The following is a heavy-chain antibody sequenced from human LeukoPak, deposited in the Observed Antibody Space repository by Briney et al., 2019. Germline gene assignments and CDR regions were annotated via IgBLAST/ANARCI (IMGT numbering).Heavy chain of an antibody. CDR2: IYPGDSDT. CDR3: ATSPSPLCYDFWSGYYTFDY. J-gene: IGHJ4*02. D-gene: IGHD3-3*01. V-gene: IGHV5-51*01. Sequence: GESLKISCKGSGYSFTSYWIGWVRQMPGKGLEWMGIIYPGDSDTRYSPSFQGQVTISADKSISTAYLQWSSLKASDTAMYYCATSPSPLCYDFWSGYYTFDYWGQGTLVTVSS. CDR1: GYSFTSYW.